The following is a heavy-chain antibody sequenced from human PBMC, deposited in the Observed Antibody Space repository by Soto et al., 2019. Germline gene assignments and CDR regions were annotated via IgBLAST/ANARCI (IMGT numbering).Heavy chain of an antibody. CDR3: AKAIYDILTGYYEDPYYYGMDV. J-gene: IGHJ6*02. V-gene: IGHV3-23*01. CDR2: ISGSGGST. D-gene: IGHD3-9*01. CDR1: GFTFSSYA. Sequence: GGSLRLSCAASGFTFSSYAMSWVRQAPGKGLEWVSAISGSGGSTYYADSVKGRFTISRDNSKNTLYLQMNSLRAEDTAVYYCAKAIYDILTGYYEDPYYYGMDVWGHGTTVTVSS.